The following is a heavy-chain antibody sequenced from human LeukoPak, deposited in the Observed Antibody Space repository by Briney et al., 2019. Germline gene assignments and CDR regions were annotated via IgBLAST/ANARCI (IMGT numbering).Heavy chain of an antibody. D-gene: IGHD6-25*01. J-gene: IGHJ5*02. CDR1: GFTFSSYA. V-gene: IGHV3-23*01. CDR3: AKRLLSNGVNWFDP. Sequence: PGGSLRLSCAASGFTFSSYAMSWVRQAPGKGLEWVSAISGSGGSTYYAGSVKGRFTISRDNSKNTLYLQMNSLRAEDTAVYYCAKRLLSNGVNWFDPWGQGTLVTVSS. CDR2: ISGSGGST.